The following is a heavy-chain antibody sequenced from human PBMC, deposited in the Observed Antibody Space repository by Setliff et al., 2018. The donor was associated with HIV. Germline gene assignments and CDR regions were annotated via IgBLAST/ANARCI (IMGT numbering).Heavy chain of an antibody. CDR3: VNRAWLES. Sequence: GGSLRLSCAASGFAFSSQAMSWVRQAPGKGLDWVSVISEIGYSADSVKGRFTISRDNSKNMLYLQMNNLTSEDTAVYYCVNRAWLESWGQGTLVTVSS. CDR1: GFAFSSQA. CDR2: ISEIG. J-gene: IGHJ4*02. V-gene: IGHV3-23*01.